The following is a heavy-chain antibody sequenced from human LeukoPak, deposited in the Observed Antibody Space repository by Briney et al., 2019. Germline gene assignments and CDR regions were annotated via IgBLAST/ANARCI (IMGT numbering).Heavy chain of an antibody. D-gene: IGHD3-10*01. V-gene: IGHV4-59*08. J-gene: IGHJ4*02. CDR2: IYYSGST. CDR3: ARAPHGGPFDY. Sequence: SETLSLTCTVSGVSISSYYWSWIRQPPGKGLEWIGYIYYSGSTNYNPSLKSRVTISVDTSKNQFSLKLSSVTAADTAVYYCARAPHGGPFDYWGQGTLVTVSS. CDR1: GVSISSYY.